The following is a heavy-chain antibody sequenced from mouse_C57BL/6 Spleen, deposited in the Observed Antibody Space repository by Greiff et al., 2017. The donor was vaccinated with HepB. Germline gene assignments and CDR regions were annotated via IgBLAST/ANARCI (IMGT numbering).Heavy chain of an antibody. CDR1: GFTFSSYA. J-gene: IGHJ2*01. V-gene: IGHV5-4*01. Sequence: EVQVVESGGGLVKPGGSLKLSCAASGFTFSSYAMSWVRQTPEKRLEWVATISDGGSYTYYPDNVKGRFTISRDNAKNNLYLQMSHLKSEDTAMYYCARADYGSSYLYYFDYWGQGTTLTVSS. CDR2: ISDGGSYT. CDR3: ARADYGSSYLYYFDY. D-gene: IGHD1-1*01.